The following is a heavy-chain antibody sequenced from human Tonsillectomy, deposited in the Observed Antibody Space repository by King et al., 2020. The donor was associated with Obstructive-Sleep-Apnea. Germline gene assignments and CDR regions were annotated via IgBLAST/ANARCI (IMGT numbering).Heavy chain of an antibody. V-gene: IGHV1-18*04. CDR3: ARTYYYDSSGYYYASGAPDY. CDR2: ISGYNGDT. Sequence: QLVQSGAAVKKPGAPVKVSCKASGYTFNNYGISWVRQAPGQGLEWMGWISGYNGDTKYAQKFQGRVTMTTDTSASIAYMDLRSLRSDDTAVYYCARTYYYDSSGYYYASGAPDYWGQGTLVTVSS. D-gene: IGHD3-22*01. CDR1: GYTFNNYG. J-gene: IGHJ4*02.